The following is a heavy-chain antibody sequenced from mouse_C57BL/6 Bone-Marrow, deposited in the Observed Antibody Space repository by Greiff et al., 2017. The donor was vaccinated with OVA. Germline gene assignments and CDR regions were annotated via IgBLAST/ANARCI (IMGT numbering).Heavy chain of an antibody. CDR1: AFTFSSYA. Sequence: EVKLMESGGGLVKPGGSLKLSCAASAFTFSSYAMSWVRQTPEKRLEWVATISDGGSYTYYPDNVKGRFTISRDNAKNNLYLQMSHLKSEDTAMYYCARGWLLYYAMDYWGQGTSVTVSS. J-gene: IGHJ4*01. V-gene: IGHV5-4*03. D-gene: IGHD2-3*01. CDR2: ISDGGSYT. CDR3: ARGWLLYYAMDY.